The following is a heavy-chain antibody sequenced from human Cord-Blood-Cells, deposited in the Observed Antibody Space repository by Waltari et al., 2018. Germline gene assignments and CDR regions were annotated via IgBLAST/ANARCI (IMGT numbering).Heavy chain of an antibody. CDR3: ARGGKGGTAGAFDI. V-gene: IGHV6-1*01. CDR2: TYYRSKWYN. CDR1: GDSVSSNSAA. Sequence: QVQLQQSGPGLVKPSQTLSLTCAISGDSVSSNSAAWNWIRQSPSRGLEWLGRTYYRSKWYNDFAVSVKSLITLNPDTSKNQSSLPLNAVTPEDTAVYYGARGGKGGTAGAFDIWGQGTMVTVSS. D-gene: IGHD3-16*01. J-gene: IGHJ3*02.